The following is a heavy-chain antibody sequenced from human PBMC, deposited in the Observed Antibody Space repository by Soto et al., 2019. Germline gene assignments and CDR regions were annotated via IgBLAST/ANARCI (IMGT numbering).Heavy chain of an antibody. J-gene: IGHJ4*02. Sequence: ASVKVSCKASGYSFTSYDINWVRQATGQGLGWMGWMNPNSGNTAYAQKFQGRVTMTRNTSISAAYMELSSLRSEDTAVYYCARVKLDYFDYWGQGTLVTVSS. V-gene: IGHV1-8*01. CDR3: ARVKLDYFDY. CDR1: GYSFTSYD. CDR2: MNPNSGNT.